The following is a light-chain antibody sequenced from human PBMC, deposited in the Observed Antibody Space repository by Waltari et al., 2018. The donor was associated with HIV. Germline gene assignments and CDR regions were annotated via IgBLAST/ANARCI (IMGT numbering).Light chain of an antibody. CDR2: RNN. Sequence: QSVLTQPPSASGPPGQGVTISCVGDSSNIGSNYVYWYQQLPGTAPKVLIYRNNQRPSGVPDRFSGSKSGASASLTISGLRSADEAVYFCATRDGSLKVFGGGTKLTVL. V-gene: IGLV1-47*01. J-gene: IGLJ3*02. CDR1: SSNIGSNY. CDR3: ATRDGSLKV.